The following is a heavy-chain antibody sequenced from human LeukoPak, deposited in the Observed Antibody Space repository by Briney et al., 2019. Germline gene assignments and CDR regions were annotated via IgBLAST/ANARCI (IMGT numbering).Heavy chain of an antibody. J-gene: IGHJ4*02. D-gene: IGHD5-12*01. CDR3: ARDRGYGWGVFDY. Sequence: SVKVSCKASGGTFSSYAISWVRQAPGQGLEWMGGIIPIFGTANYAQKFQGRVTITTDESTSTAYMELSSLRSEDTAVYYCARDRGYGWGVFDYWGRGTLVTVSS. V-gene: IGHV1-69*05. CDR2: IIPIFGTA. CDR1: GGTFSSYA.